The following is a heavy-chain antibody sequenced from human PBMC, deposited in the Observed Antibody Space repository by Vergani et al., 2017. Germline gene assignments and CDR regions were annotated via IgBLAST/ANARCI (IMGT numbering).Heavy chain of an antibody. CDR3: ANSAWFGEPNWFDP. V-gene: IGHV2-5*01. CDR1: GFSLSTSGVG. D-gene: IGHD3-10*01. CDR2: IYWNDDK. J-gene: IGHJ5*02. Sequence: QITLKESGPTLVKPTQTLTLTCTFSGFSLSTSGVGVGWIRQPPGKALEWLALIYWNDDKRYSPSLKSRLTITKDTSKNQVVLTMTNMDPVDTATYYCANSAWFGEPNWFDPWGQGTLVTVSS.